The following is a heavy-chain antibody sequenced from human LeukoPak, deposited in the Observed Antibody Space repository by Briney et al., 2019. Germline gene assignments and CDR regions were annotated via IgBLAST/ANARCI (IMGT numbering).Heavy chain of an antibody. D-gene: IGHD6-6*01. CDR2: INPNSGGT. V-gene: IGHV1-2*02. J-gene: IGHJ4*02. CDR1: GYTFTGYY. CDR3: ARDDSVSARGDY. Sequence: ASVKVSCKASGYTFTGYYMHWVRQDPGQGLEWMGWINPNSGGTNYAQKFQGRVTMTRDTSISTAYMELSRLRSDDTAVYYCARDDSVSARGDYWGQGTLVTVSS.